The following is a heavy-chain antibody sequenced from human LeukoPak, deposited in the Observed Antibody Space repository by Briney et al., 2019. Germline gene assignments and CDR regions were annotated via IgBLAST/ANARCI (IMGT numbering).Heavy chain of an antibody. D-gene: IGHD3-10*01. J-gene: IGHJ4*02. CDR3: ARDGSHGDFDF. V-gene: IGHV3-23*01. CDR1: GFTFSSYA. CDR2: ISGSGGST. Sequence: GGSLRLSCAASGFTFSSYAMSWVRQAPGKGLEWVSAISGSGGSTYYADSVKGRFTISRDNAKNTVYLQMNSLRVEDTAVYYCARDGSHGDFDFWGQGTLVTVSS.